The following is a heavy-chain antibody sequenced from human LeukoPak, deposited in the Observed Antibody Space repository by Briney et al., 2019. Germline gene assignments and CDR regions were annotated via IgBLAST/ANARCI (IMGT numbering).Heavy chain of an antibody. CDR3: ARGRMWYSSGWYYFDY. Sequence: SETLSLTCAVYGGSFSGYYWSWIRQPPGKGLEWIGEINHSGSTNYNPSLKSRVTISVDTSKNQFSLKLSSVTAADTAVYHCARGRMWYSSGWYYFDYWGQGTLVTVSS. D-gene: IGHD6-19*01. CDR2: INHSGST. V-gene: IGHV4-34*01. J-gene: IGHJ4*02. CDR1: GGSFSGYY.